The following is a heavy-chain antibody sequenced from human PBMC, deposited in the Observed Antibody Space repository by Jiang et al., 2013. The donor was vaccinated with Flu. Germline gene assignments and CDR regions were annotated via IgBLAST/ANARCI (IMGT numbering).Heavy chain of an antibody. J-gene: IGHJ2*01. CDR1: GYTFTNYY. CDR3: ARDHWGTSGASDFHWYFDL. D-gene: IGHD4/OR15-4a*01. V-gene: IGHV1-46*01. Sequence: KASGYTFTNYYLHWVRQAPGQGLEWMGGINSSGGGARYAQKFQGRGTMTRDTSTSTAYMELSSLTSEDTAVYYCARDHWGTSGASDFHWYFDLWGRGTLVIVSS. CDR2: INSSGGGA.